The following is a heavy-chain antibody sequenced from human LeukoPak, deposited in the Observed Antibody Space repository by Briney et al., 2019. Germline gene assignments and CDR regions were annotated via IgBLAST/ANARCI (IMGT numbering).Heavy chain of an antibody. J-gene: IGHJ4*02. CDR2: ISGSGGST. CDR1: GFTFSSYW. V-gene: IGHV3-23*01. CDR3: AKLEYSSSKGDY. D-gene: IGHD6-6*01. Sequence: GGSLRLSCAASGFTFSSYWMSWVRQAPGKGLEWVSAISGSGGSTYYADSVKGRFTISRDNSKNTLYLQMNSLRAEDTAVYYCAKLEYSSSKGDYWGQGTLVTVSS.